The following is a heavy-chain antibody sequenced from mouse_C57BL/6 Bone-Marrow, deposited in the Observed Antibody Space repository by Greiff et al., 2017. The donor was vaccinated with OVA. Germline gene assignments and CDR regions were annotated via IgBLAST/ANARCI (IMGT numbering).Heavy chain of an antibody. CDR2: ISDGGSYT. V-gene: IGHV5-4*03. D-gene: IGHD1-1*01. CDR3: ARVSSYEDYFDY. J-gene: IGHJ2*01. CDR1: GFTFSSYA. Sequence: EVKLVESGGGLVKPGGSLKLSCAASGFTFSSYAMSWVRQTPEKRLEWVATISDGGSYTYYPDNVKGRFTISRDNAKNNLYLQMSHLKSEDTAMYYCARVSSYEDYFDYWGQGTTLTVSS.